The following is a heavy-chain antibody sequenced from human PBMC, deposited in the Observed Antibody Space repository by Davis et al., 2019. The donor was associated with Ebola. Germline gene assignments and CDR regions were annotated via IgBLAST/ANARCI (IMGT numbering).Heavy chain of an antibody. J-gene: IGHJ4*02. V-gene: IGHV3-21*01. CDR3: ATDRNWDFDY. CDR2: ISPNSNYI. D-gene: IGHD7-27*01. CDR1: GFIFSTYG. Sequence: GESLKISCAASGFIFSTYGMHWVRQAPGKGLERVSSISPNSNYIYDADSVRGRFTISRDNAKNSLYLQMNSLRDEDTAVYYCATDRNWDFDYWGQGTLVTVSS.